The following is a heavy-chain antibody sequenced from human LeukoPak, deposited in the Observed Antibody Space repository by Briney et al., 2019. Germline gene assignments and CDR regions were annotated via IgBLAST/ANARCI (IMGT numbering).Heavy chain of an antibody. CDR3: ARDRQNYYGSGSYYLFPNWFDP. V-gene: IGHV1-2*02. CDR1: GYTFTSYD. CDR2: ISAYNGNT. Sequence: GASVKVSCKASGYTFTSYDINWVRQAPGQGLEWMGWISAYNGNTNYAQKFQGRVTMTRDTSISTAYMELSRLRSDDTAVYYCARDRQNYYGSGSYYLFPNWFDPWGQGTLVTVSS. J-gene: IGHJ5*02. D-gene: IGHD3-10*01.